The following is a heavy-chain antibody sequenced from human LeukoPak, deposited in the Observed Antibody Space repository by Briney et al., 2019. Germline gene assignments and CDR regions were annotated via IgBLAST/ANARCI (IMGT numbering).Heavy chain of an antibody. Sequence: GASVKVSCKASGYTFTGYYMQGVRQAPGQGREWMGWINPTSGGTNYAQKFQGRVNKTRDTSISKAYMELRRLRSDDTAVYYCASLVVPAANFDYWGQGTLVTVSS. J-gene: IGHJ4*02. V-gene: IGHV1-2*02. D-gene: IGHD2-2*01. CDR1: GYTFTGYY. CDR3: ASLVVPAANFDY. CDR2: INPTSGGT.